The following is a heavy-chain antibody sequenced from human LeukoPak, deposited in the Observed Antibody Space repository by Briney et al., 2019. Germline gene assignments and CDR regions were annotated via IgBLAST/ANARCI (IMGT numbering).Heavy chain of an antibody. J-gene: IGHJ6*04. Sequence: GGSLRLSCAASGFTFSSYEMNWVRQAPGKGLEWVSYISSCGSTIYYADSVKGRFTISRDNAKNSLYLQMNSLRAEDTAVYYCARDNLSGGTYLLGKGVPPDVWGKGTTVTISS. CDR1: GFTFSSYE. D-gene: IGHD2-15*01. V-gene: IGHV3-48*03. CDR3: ARDNLSGGTYLLGKGVPPDV. CDR2: ISSCGSTI.